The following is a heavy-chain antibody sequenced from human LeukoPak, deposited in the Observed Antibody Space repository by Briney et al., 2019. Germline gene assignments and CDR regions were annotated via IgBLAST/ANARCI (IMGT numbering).Heavy chain of an antibody. Sequence: SETLSLTCTVSGGSISSSSYYWGWIRQPPGKGLEWIGSIYYSGSTYYNPSLKSRVTISVGTSKNQFSLKQNSVTAGDTAVYYCARQSYSSGWDEWKYYFDYWGQGTLVTVSS. CDR2: IYYSGST. D-gene: IGHD6-19*01. J-gene: IGHJ4*02. CDR1: GGSISSSSYY. V-gene: IGHV4-39*01. CDR3: ARQSYSSGWDEWKYYFDY.